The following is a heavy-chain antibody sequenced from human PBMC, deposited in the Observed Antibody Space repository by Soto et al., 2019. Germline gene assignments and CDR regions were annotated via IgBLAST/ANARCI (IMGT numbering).Heavy chain of an antibody. V-gene: IGHV3-23*01. J-gene: IGHJ4*02. CDR3: AKDFSSTSCYVCNYSPNPTIGFDH. Sequence: GGSLRLSCAASGFTFSSYAMSWVRQAPXKGLEWVSAISGSGGSTYYADSVKGRFTISRDNSKNTLYLQMNSLRAEDTAVYYCAKDFSSTSCYVCNYSPNPTIGFDHRGQGTLVTVPS. CDR2: ISGSGGST. D-gene: IGHD2-2*01. CDR1: GFTFSSYA.